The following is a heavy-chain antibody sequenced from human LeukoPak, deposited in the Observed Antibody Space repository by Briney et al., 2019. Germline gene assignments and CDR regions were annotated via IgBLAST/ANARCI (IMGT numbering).Heavy chain of an antibody. V-gene: IGHV3-7*03. Sequence: GGSLRLSCAASGFALSSHWMTWVRQVPGRGPEWVANVNRDGSETYYLDTVKGRFTISKDNAKNSLYLQMNSLRAEDTALYHCARNNGMDVWGQGTTVIVSS. CDR2: VNRDGSET. CDR1: GFALSSHW. CDR3: ARNNGMDV. J-gene: IGHJ6*02.